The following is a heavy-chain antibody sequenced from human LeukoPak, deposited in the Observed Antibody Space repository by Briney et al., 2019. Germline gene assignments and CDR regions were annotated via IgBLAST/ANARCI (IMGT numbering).Heavy chain of an antibody. CDR2: IYTSGST. D-gene: IGHD1-26*01. CDR1: GGSISNYY. CDR3: ARSSVGPRNYYYYYMDV. V-gene: IGHV4-4*07. J-gene: IGHJ6*03. Sequence: SETLSLTCTVSGGSISNYYWSWIRQPAGKGLEWIGRIYTSGSTNYNPSLKSRVTMSVATSKNQLSLKLSSVTAADTAVYYCARSSVGPRNYYYYYMDVWGKGTTVTVSS.